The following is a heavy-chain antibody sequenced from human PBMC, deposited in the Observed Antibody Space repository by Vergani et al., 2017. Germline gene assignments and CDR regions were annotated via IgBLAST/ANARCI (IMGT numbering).Heavy chain of an antibody. Sequence: EVQLVESGGGLVKPGGSLRLSCAASGFTFSSYAMSWVRQAPGKGLEWVSAISGSGGSTYYADSVKGRFTISRDNSKNTLYLQMNSLRAEDTAVYYCARDFPPHGYSGYDPGVWGQGTLVTVSS. CDR3: ARDFPPHGYSGYDPGV. CDR2: ISGSGGST. J-gene: IGHJ4*02. D-gene: IGHD5-12*01. CDR1: GFTFSSYA. V-gene: IGHV3-23*04.